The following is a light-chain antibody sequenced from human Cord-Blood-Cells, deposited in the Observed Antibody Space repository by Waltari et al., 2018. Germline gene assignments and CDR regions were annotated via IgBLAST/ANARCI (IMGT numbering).Light chain of an antibody. J-gene: IGKJ1*01. CDR1: QSVLYSSNNKNY. Sequence: DIVMTQSPDSLAVSLGERATINCKSSQSVLYSSNNKNYLAWYQQKPGQPPKLLIYWASTRESGVPDRFSGSGFGTDFTLTISSLQAEDVAVYYCQQYYSTPWTFG. CDR2: WAS. CDR3: QQYYSTPWT. V-gene: IGKV4-1*01.